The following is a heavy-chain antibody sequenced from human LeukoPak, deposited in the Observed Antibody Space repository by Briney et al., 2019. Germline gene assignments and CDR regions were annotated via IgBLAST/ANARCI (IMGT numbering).Heavy chain of an antibody. CDR1: GYTFTNYG. V-gene: IGHV1-18*01. CDR3: ARGDHVRIYAESSFDI. Sequence: ASVKVSCKASGYTFTNYGFSWVRQAPGQGLEWMGWISVYNGDTHYAQTLQGRVTLTTDTSTTTAYMELRSLRSDDTAVYYCARGDHVRIYAESSFDIWGQGTMVTVSS. D-gene: IGHD5/OR15-5a*01. J-gene: IGHJ3*02. CDR2: ISVYNGDT.